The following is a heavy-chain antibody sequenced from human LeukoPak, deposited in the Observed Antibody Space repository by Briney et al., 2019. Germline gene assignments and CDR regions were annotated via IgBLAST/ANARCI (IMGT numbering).Heavy chain of an antibody. V-gene: IGHV5-51*01. CDR3: ARHSRVAWFDP. CDR2: IYPGDSDT. J-gene: IGHJ5*02. Sequence: GESLKISCRGSGYSFTTYWFGWVRQMPGKGLEWMGIIYPGDSDTRYSPSFQGQVTISADKSISTAYLQWSSLKASDTAMYYCARHSRVAWFDPWGQGTLVTVSS. CDR1: GYSFTTYW.